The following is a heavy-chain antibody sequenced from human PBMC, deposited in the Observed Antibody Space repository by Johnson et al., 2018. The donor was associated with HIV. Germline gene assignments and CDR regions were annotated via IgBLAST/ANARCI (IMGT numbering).Heavy chain of an antibody. CDR2: ISGSGGST. D-gene: IGHD3-9*01. Sequence: VQLVESGGGLVQPGGSLRLSCAASGFTFSSYAMSWVRQAPGKGLEWVSAISGSGGSTYYADSVKGRFTISRDNSKNTLYLQMNSLRAEATAVYYCAKDRPPGLTGYYDAFDIWGQGTMVTVSS. J-gene: IGHJ3*02. V-gene: IGHV3-23*04. CDR1: GFTFSSYA. CDR3: AKDRPPGLTGYYDAFDI.